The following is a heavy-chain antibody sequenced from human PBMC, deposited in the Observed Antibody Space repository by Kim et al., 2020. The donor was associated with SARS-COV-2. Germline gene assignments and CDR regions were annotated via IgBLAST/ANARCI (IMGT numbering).Heavy chain of an antibody. J-gene: IGHJ3*02. CDR1: GFTFSNAW. Sequence: GGSLRLSCAASGFTFSNAWMSWVRQAPGKGLEWVGRIKSKTDGGTTDYAAPVKGRFTISRDDSKNTLYLQMNSLKTEDTAVYYCTTGPLRFLEGRWDAFDIWGQGTMVTVSS. CDR3: TTGPLRFLEGRWDAFDI. V-gene: IGHV3-15*01. CDR2: IKSKTDGGTT. D-gene: IGHD3-3*01.